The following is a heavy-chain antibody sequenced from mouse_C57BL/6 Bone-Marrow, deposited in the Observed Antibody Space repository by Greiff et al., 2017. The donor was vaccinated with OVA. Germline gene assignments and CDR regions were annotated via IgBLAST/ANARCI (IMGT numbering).Heavy chain of an antibody. CDR2: IDPENGDT. V-gene: IGHV14-4*01. CDR3: TTFYSNDWCAY. CDR1: GFNIKDDY. D-gene: IGHD2-5*01. Sequence: EVQLQQSGAELVRPGASVKLSCTASGFNIKDDYMHWVKQRPEQGLEWIGWIDPENGDTEYASKFQGKATITADTSSNTAYLQLSSLTSEDTAVYYVTTFYSNDWCAYWGQGTLVTVSA. J-gene: IGHJ3*01.